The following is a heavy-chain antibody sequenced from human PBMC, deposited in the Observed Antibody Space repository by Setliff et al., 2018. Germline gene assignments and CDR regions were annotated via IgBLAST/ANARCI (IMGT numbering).Heavy chain of an antibody. Sequence: GGSLSLSCAASGFTVSNNYMSWVRQAPGKGLEWVSVIYSVGSTYYPDSVKGRFTISRDNSKNTLYLQMNSLRAEDTAVYYCATLSPLSGYGTFDIWGQGTMVTVSS. D-gene: IGHD3-3*01. CDR2: IYSVGST. CDR3: ATLSPLSGYGTFDI. CDR1: GFTVSNNY. J-gene: IGHJ3*02. V-gene: IGHV3-66*02.